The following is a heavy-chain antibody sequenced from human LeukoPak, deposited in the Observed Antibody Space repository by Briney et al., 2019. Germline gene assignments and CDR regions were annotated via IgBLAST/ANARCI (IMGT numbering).Heavy chain of an antibody. CDR1: GGSISSYY. CDR2: IYTSGST. CDR3: AREAYDYVWGSYRFDY. Sequence: PSETLSLTCTVSGGSISSYYWSWIRQPAGKGLEWIGRIYTSGSTNYNPSLKSRVTMSVDTSKNQFALKLSSVTAADTAVYYCAREAYDYVWGSYRFDYWGQGTLVTVSS. D-gene: IGHD3-16*02. J-gene: IGHJ4*02. V-gene: IGHV4-4*07.